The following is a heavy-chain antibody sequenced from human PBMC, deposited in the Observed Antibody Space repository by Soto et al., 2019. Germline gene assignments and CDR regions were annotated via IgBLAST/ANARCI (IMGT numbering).Heavy chain of an antibody. CDR2: ISYDGSNK. D-gene: IGHD5-18*01. V-gene: IGHV3-30*18. CDR1: GFTFSSYG. Sequence: GGSLRLSCAASGFTFSSYGMHWVRQAPGKGLEWVAVISYDGSNKYYADSVKGRFTISRDNSKNTLYLQMNSLRAEDTAVYYCAKVLQGSGYSYGYAEYYGMDVWGQGTTVTVSS. J-gene: IGHJ6*02. CDR3: AKVLQGSGYSYGYAEYYGMDV.